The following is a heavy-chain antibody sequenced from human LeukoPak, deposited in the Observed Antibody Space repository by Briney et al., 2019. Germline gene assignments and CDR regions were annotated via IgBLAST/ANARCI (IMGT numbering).Heavy chain of an antibody. J-gene: IGHJ4*02. CDR2: IYYSGST. CDR3: ARFSGSYGTDY. CDR1: GGYISSYY. Sequence: SETLSLTCTVSGGYISSYYWSWIRQPPGNGLEWIGNIYYSGSTNYNPSLKSRVTISVDTSKNQFSLKLSSVTAADTAVYYCARFSGSYGTDYWGEGTLVTVSS. V-gene: IGHV4-59*01. D-gene: IGHD1-26*01.